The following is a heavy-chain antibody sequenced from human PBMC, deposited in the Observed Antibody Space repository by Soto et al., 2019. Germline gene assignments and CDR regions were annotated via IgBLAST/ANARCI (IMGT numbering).Heavy chain of an antibody. CDR2: ISGSGGST. Sequence: PGGSLRLSCAASGFTFSSYAMSWVRQAPGKGLEWVSSISGSGGSTYYADSVKGRFTISRDNSKNTLYLQMNSLRAEDTAVYYYAKDRARGAIVVVTATTYNWFDPWGQGTPVTVSS. V-gene: IGHV3-23*01. CDR1: GFTFSSYA. CDR3: AKDRARGAIVVVTATTYNWFDP. J-gene: IGHJ5*02. D-gene: IGHD2-21*02.